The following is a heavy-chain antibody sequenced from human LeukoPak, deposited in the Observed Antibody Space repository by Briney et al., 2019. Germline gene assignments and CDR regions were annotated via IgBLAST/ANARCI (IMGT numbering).Heavy chain of an antibody. CDR1: RFTFSSYS. D-gene: IGHD6-19*01. CDR3: ASWSGYSSGWYRGDLDY. Sequence: GGSLRLSRAASRFTFSSYSMNWVRQAPGKGLEWVSYISSSSSTIYYADSVKGRSTISRDNAKNSLYLQMNSLRAEDTAVYYGASWSGYSSGWYRGDLDYWGQGTLVTVSS. J-gene: IGHJ4*02. CDR2: ISSSSSTI. V-gene: IGHV3-48*01.